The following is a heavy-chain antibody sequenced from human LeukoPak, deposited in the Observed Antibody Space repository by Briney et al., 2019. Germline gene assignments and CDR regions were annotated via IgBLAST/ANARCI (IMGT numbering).Heavy chain of an antibody. Sequence: ASVKVSCKVSGYTLTELSMHWVRQAPGKGLEWMGGFDPEDGETIYAQKFQGRVTMTEDTSTDTAYMELSSLRSEDTAVYYCATDRDCSSTSCYGAFDIWGQGTMVTVSS. J-gene: IGHJ3*02. V-gene: IGHV1-24*01. D-gene: IGHD2-2*01. CDR1: GYTLTELS. CDR2: FDPEDGET. CDR3: ATDRDCSSTSCYGAFDI.